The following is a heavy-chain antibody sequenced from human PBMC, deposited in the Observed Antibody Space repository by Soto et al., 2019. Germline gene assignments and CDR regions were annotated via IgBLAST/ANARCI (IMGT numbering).Heavy chain of an antibody. Sequence: PGGSLRLSCAASGFTFSSYAMSWVRQAPGKGLECGAAISGSGGSTYYADSVKGRFTISRDNSNNTLYLQMNSLRAEDTAVYYCAGQYITVFGEINFRLVLDDFDFWGQGTQVTVSS. CDR2: ISGSGGST. D-gene: IGHD3-3*01. CDR3: AGQYITVFGEINFRLVLDDFDF. J-gene: IGHJ4*02. CDR1: GFTFSSYA. V-gene: IGHV3-23*01.